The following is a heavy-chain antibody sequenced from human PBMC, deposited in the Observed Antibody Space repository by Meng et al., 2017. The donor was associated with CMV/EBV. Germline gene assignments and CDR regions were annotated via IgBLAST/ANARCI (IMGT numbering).Heavy chain of an antibody. CDR2: IYSGGST. V-gene: IGHV3-53*01. Sequence: GGSLRLSCAASGFTVSSNYVSWVRQAPGKGLEWVSVIYSGGSTYYADSVKGRFTISRDNSKNTLYLQINSLRAEDTAVYYCARDLPLGYDFWSGYTYGMDVWGQGTTVTVSS. D-gene: IGHD3-3*01. CDR3: ARDLPLGYDFWSGYTYGMDV. CDR1: GFTVSSNY. J-gene: IGHJ6*02.